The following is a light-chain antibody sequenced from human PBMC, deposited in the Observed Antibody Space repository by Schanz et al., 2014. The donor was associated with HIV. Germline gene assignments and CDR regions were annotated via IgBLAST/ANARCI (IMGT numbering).Light chain of an antibody. J-gene: IGKJ4*01. V-gene: IGKV1-12*01. CDR2: AAS. CDR3: QQANSFPLT. Sequence: DTQMTQSPSSVSASVGDRVTITCRASQDISSWLAWYQQRPGKAPKVLIYAASSLQGGVPSRFSGSGSGTEFTLSINSLQPEDFATYYCQQANSFPLTFGGGTTVEI. CDR1: QDISSW.